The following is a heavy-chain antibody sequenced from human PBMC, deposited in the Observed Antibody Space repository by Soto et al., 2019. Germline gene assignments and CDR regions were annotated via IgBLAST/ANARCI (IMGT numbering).Heavy chain of an antibody. CDR2: INHSGST. J-gene: IGHJ4*02. CDR1: GGSFSGYY. V-gene: IGHV4-34*01. CDR3: ARGHGNAR. D-gene: IGHD4-17*01. Sequence: QVQLQQWGAGLLKPSETLSLTCAVYGGSFSGYYWSWIRQPPGKGLEWIWEINHSGSTNYNPSLNGLRTISVDTPKNQFSLKLTSVTAADTAVYYGARGHGNARWGQGTLVTVSS.